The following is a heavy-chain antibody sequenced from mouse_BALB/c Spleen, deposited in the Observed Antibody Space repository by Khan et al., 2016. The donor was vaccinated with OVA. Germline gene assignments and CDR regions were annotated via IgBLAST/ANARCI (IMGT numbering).Heavy chain of an antibody. D-gene: IGHD2-3*01. V-gene: IGHV1S132*01. J-gene: IGHJ4*01. CDR1: GYIFTSYW. CDR2: ISPVTGST. Sequence: QVQLKESGAELVRPGASVKLSCKTSGYIFTSYWIHWVKQRSGQGLEWIARISPVTGSTYYNEKFKGKATLTADKSSSTAYMQLSSLKSEDSDVDFCASEVYDTHSMDDWGQGTLVTVSA. CDR3: ASEVYDTHSMDD.